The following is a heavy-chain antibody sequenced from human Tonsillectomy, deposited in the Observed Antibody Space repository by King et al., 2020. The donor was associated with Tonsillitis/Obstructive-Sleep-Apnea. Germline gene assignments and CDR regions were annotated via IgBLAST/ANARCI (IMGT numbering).Heavy chain of an antibody. Sequence: VQLVESGGGLVQPGGSLRLSCAASGFTFSSHWMHWVRQAPGKGLVWVSRTNSDGSSTNYADSVKGRFTTSRDNAKNTLYLQMNSLRAEDTAVYYCARGRMGAFDIWGQGTMVTVSS. CDR1: GFTFSSHW. J-gene: IGHJ3*02. CDR2: TNSDGSST. V-gene: IGHV3-74*01. CDR3: ARGRMGAFDI. D-gene: IGHD3-10*01.